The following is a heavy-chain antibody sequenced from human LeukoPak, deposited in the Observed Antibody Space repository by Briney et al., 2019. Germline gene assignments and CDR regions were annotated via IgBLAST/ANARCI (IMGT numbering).Heavy chain of an antibody. D-gene: IGHD5-24*01. J-gene: IGHJ4*02. V-gene: IGHV4-34*01. CDR3: ARGDVDGPLDY. CDR2: INDSGSS. CDR1: GGSFSGYY. Sequence: SETLSLTCDVYGGSFSGYYWIWIRQSPEKGLEWIGEINDSGSSNYNPSLKSRVSISVDTSRNQLSLQLTSVTAADTAVYYCARGDVDGPLDYWGQGTLVTVSS.